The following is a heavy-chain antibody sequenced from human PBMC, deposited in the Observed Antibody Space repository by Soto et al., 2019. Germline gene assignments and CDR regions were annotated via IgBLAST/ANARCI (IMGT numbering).Heavy chain of an antibody. CDR1: GFTFSSYA. V-gene: IGHV3-66*01. D-gene: IGHD2-8*01. J-gene: IGHJ3*02. Sequence: GGSLRLSCAASGFTFSSYAMSWVRQAPGKGLEWVSAIYSGGSTYYADSVKGRFTISRDNSKNTPYLQMNSLRAEDTAVYYCARDRPMYCTNGVCDNSAFDIWGQGTMVTVSS. CDR3: ARDRPMYCTNGVCDNSAFDI. CDR2: IYSGGST.